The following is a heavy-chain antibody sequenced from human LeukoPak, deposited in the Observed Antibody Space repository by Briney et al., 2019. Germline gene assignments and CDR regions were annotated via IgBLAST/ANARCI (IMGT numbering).Heavy chain of an antibody. CDR2: IHTTGSA. J-gene: IGHJ4*02. V-gene: IGHV4-61*02. CDR1: GGSISSGNYF. CDR3: ARAVESDWTPSFFDY. D-gene: IGHD2-21*02. Sequence: PSQTLSLTCTVSGGSISSGNYFWSWIRQPAGKGLECIGRIHTTGSAMYNPSLRSRVSLSVDSSKNQFSLQVTSVTAADTAVYYCARAVESDWTPSFFDYWGRGTLVTVSS.